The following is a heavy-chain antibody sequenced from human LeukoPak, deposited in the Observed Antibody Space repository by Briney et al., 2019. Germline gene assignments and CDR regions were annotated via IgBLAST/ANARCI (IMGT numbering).Heavy chain of an antibody. CDR1: GGTFSSYA. V-gene: IGHV1-69*04. J-gene: IGHJ4*02. CDR3: ARDPPYWSGSYYLSYFDY. CDR2: IIPILGIA. Sequence: SVKVSCKASGGTFSSYAISWVRQAPGQGLEWMGRIIPILGIANYAQKFQGRVTITADKSTSTAYMELSSLRSEDTAVYYCARDPPYWSGSYYLSYFDYWSQGTLVTVSS. D-gene: IGHD1-26*01.